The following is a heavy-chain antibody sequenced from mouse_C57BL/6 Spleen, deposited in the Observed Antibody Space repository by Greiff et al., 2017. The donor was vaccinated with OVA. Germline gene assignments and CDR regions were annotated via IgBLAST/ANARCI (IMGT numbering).Heavy chain of an antibody. CDR2: ISYDGSN. V-gene: IGHV3-6*01. D-gene: IGHD4-1*01. CDR1: GYSITSGYY. CDR3: ARLNWVNFDY. Sequence: EVKLQESGPGLVKPSQSLSLTCSVTGYSITSGYYWNWIRQFPGNKLEWMGYISYDGSNNYNPSLKNRISITRDTSKNQFFLKLNSVTTEDTATYYCARLNWVNFDYWGQGTTLTVSS. J-gene: IGHJ2*01.